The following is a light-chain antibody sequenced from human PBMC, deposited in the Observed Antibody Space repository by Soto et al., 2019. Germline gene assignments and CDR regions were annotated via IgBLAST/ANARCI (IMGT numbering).Light chain of an antibody. CDR2: TNT. J-gene: IGLJ2*01. CDR3: AAWDDSLNSLI. V-gene: IGLV1-44*01. Sequence: QSVLTQPPSESGTPGQSVSISCSGSRSNIGTNPVNWYQQLPGTAPKLLFYTNTQRPSGVPDRFSASKSGTPASLAISGLQSEDEAYYYCAAWDDSLNSLIFGGGTKLTFL. CDR1: RSNIGTNP.